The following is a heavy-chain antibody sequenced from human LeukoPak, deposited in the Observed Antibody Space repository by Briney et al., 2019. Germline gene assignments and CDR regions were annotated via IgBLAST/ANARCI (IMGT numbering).Heavy chain of an antibody. CDR1: GGSISRYY. J-gene: IGHJ6*02. CDR2: IYSSGIT. V-gene: IGHV4-59*01. CDR3: ASHSSGWYSNFYGLDV. D-gene: IGHD6-19*01. Sequence: SETLSLTCSVSGGSISRYYWSWIRQPPGKGLEWIGYIYSSGITNYNPSLKSRVTISVDTSKNQFSLNLTSVTAADTAVYYCASHSSGWYSNFYGLDVWGQGTTVTVSS.